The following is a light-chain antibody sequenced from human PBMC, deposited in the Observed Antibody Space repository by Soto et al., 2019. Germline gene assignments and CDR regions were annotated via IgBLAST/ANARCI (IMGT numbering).Light chain of an antibody. CDR1: PGVDRY. J-gene: IGKJ3*01. V-gene: IGKV3-11*01. Sequence: EIVLKQSPATLSLSPGETATLSCRASPGVDRYLAWYQQKVGQSPRLIIYDTSNRATGVPPRFSGSGYGTDFTLTITSLQPEAYALYFCQHRRDSPPGFGPGTRVEIK. CDR3: QHRRDSPPG. CDR2: DTS.